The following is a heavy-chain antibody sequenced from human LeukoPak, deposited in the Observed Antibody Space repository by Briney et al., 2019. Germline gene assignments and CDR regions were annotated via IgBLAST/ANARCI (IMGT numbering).Heavy chain of an antibody. CDR1: RFTVSHYW. CDR3: SVTTYYYYMDV. J-gene: IGHJ6*03. CDR2: INSDGSNR. V-gene: IGHV3-74*01. Sequence: GGSLRLSCAASRFTVSHYWVHWVRQAPGKGLVWVSRINSDGSNRDYADSVKGRFTISRDNAKKTLYLQMNSLRAEDTAVYYCSVTTYYYYMDVWGKGTTVTVSS. D-gene: IGHD4-17*01.